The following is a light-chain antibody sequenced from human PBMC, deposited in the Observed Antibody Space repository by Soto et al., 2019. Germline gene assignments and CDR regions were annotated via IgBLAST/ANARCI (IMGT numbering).Light chain of an antibody. J-gene: IGLJ1*01. V-gene: IGLV2-14*01. CDR2: DVS. CDR3: SSYTGSSTDV. CDR1: SSDAGGYNY. Sequence: QSALTQPASVSGSPGQSITISCTGTSSDAGGYNYVSWYQQYPGKAPKLMIYDVSNRPSGVSNRFSGSKSGNTASLTISGLQAEDESDYYCSSYTGSSTDVFGTGTKLTVL.